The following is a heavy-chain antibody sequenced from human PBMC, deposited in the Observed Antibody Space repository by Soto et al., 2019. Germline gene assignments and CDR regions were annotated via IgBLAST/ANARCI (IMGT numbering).Heavy chain of an antibody. CDR1: GFTFSSYA. J-gene: IGHJ4*02. CDR3: AKDPFPAYGSGSYYDY. V-gene: IGHV3-23*01. CDR2: ISGSGGST. D-gene: IGHD3-10*01. Sequence: GGSLRLSCAASGFTFSSYAMSWVRQAPGKGLEWVSAISGSGGSTYYADSVKGRFTISRANSKNTLYLQMNSLRAEDTAVYYCAKDPFPAYGSGSYYDYWGQGTLVTVSS.